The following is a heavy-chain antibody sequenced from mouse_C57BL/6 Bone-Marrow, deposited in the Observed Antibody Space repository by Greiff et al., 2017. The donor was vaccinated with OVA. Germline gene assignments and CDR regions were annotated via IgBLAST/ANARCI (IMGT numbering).Heavy chain of an antibody. CDR2: IYPRSGNT. J-gene: IGHJ2*01. V-gene: IGHV1-81*01. Sequence: QIQLQQSGAELARPGASVKLSCKASGYTFTSYGISWVKQRTGQGLEWIGEIYPRSGNTYYNEKFKGKATLTADKSSSTAYMELRSLTSEDSAIYFCARRFNYYFDYWGQGTTLTVSS. CDR1: GYTFTSYG. CDR3: ARRFNYYFDY.